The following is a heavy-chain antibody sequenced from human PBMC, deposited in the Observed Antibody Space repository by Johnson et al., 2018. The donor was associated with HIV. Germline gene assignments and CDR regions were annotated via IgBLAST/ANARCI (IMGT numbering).Heavy chain of an antibody. V-gene: IGHV3-23*04. Sequence: VQLVESGGGLVQPGGSLRLSCAASGFTVSSNYMSWVRQAPGKGLEWVSGISGRGGSTYYADSVKGRFTISRDNSKNTLYLQMSSLRAEDTAVYYCAKDIYYDSSDYYSVGAFDIWGQGTRVTVFS. CDR3: AKDIYYDSSDYYSVGAFDI. J-gene: IGHJ3*02. D-gene: IGHD3-22*01. CDR2: ISGRGGST. CDR1: GFTVSSNY.